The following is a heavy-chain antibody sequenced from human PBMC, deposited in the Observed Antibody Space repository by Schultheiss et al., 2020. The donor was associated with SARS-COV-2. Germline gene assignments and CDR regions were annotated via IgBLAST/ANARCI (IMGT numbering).Heavy chain of an antibody. CDR3: ARPQWLDYYYYYGMDV. Sequence: SVKVSCKASGYTFTGYYMHWVRQAPGQGLEWMGGIIPIFGTANYAQKFQGRVTITADESTSTAYMELSSLRSEDTAVYYCARPQWLDYYYYYGMDVWGQGTTVTVSS. CDR1: GYTFTGYY. V-gene: IGHV1-69*13. J-gene: IGHJ6*02. CDR2: IIPIFGTA. D-gene: IGHD6-19*01.